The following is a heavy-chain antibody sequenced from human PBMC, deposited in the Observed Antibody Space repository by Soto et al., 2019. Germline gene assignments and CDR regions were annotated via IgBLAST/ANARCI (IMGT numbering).Heavy chain of an antibody. D-gene: IGHD3-3*01. CDR2: FDWDDDK. V-gene: IGHV2-70*01. CDR3: ERIRDFWSGYIFHY. J-gene: IGHJ4*02. CDR1: GFSLSTSGMC. Sequence: GPTLVDPTQTLTLTCTFSGFSLSTSGMCVSWIRQPPGKALEWLALFDWDDDKYYSTSLKTRLTISKDTSKNQVVLTVTNMDPVDTHTYYCERIRDFWSGYIFHYWGPRPLVTVS.